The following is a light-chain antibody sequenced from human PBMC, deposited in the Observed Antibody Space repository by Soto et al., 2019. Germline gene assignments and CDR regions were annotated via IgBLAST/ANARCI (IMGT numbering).Light chain of an antibody. V-gene: IGKV4-1*01. J-gene: IGKJ1*01. CDR3: QQSFANPLT. CDR1: QTVLYGNNKGNY. CDR2: WAS. Sequence: DIVMTQSPDSLAVSLGERATISCKSSQTVLYGNNKGNYLAWYQQKSGQPPRLLLYWASTRGSGGPDRFTGSGSGTDFTLTSTSLQAEGVAVYYCQQSFANPLTVGQGPKVEIK.